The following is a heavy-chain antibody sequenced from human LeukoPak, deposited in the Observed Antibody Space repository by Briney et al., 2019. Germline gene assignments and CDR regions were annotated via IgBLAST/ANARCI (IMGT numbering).Heavy chain of an antibody. Sequence: SSETLSLTCTVSGGSISSYYWSWIRQPPGKGLEWSGYIDYSGSTNDNPSLKSRGTISVDTSKNQFSLKLSSVPAADTAVYYCARSDSYYDSSGYSFNFDYWGQGTLVTVSS. V-gene: IGHV4-59*01. J-gene: IGHJ4*02. CDR1: GGSISSYY. D-gene: IGHD3-22*01. CDR2: IDYSGST. CDR3: ARSDSYYDSSGYSFNFDY.